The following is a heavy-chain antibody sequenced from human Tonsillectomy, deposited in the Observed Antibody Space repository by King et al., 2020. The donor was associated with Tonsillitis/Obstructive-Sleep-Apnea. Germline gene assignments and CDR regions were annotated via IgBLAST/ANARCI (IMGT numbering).Heavy chain of an antibody. D-gene: IGHD6-13*01. J-gene: IGHJ6*03. CDR1: GGSVSSSDYY. CDR3: ARHTYSSSWSYYYYMDV. CDR2: IYYDGTT. Sequence: QLQESGPGLVTPSETLSLTCTVSGGSVSSSDYYWGWIRQPPGKGLEWIATIYYDGTTYYNPPLKSRVTISVDTSKNQFSLKLSSVTATDTAVYYCARHTYSSSWSYYYYMDVWGKGTTVTVSS. V-gene: IGHV4-39*01.